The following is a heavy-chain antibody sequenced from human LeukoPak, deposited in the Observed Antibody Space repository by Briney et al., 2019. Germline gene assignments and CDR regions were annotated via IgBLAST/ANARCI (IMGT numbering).Heavy chain of an antibody. Sequence: SGTLSLTCAVSGGSISSTDWWSWVRQPPGKGLEWIGEIYHSGSATYNPSLKSRVTISVDKSKNQFSLKLTSVTAADTAVYYCARARAVAGTDQYYGMDVWGQGTTVTVSS. D-gene: IGHD6-19*01. CDR1: GGSISSTDW. CDR2: IYHSGSA. J-gene: IGHJ6*02. V-gene: IGHV4-4*02. CDR3: ARARAVAGTDQYYGMDV.